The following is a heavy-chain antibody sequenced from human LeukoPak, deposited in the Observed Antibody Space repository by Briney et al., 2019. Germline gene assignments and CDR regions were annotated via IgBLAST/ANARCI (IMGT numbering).Heavy chain of an antibody. V-gene: IGHV4-59*01. CDR2: IYYSGST. CDR1: GGSISSYY. J-gene: IGHJ5*02. D-gene: IGHD2-21*02. Sequence: SETLSLTCTVSGGSISSYYWSWIRQPPGKGLEWIGYIYYSGSTNYNPSLKSRVTISVDTSKNQFSLKLSSVTAADTAVYYCARGPSPAYCGGDCYSRFDPWGQGTQVTVSS. CDR3: ARGPSPAYCGGDCYSRFDP.